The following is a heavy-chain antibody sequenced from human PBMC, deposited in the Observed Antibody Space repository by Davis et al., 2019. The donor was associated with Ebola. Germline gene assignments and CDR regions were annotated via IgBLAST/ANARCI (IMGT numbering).Heavy chain of an antibody. D-gene: IGHD6-13*01. CDR1: GFTFSSYA. V-gene: IGHV3-23*01. CDR3: ARGPTIASGIVYYFDY. J-gene: IGHJ4*02. Sequence: PGGSLRLSCAASGFTFSSYAMSWVRQAPGKGLEWVSAISGSGGSTYYADSVKGRFTISRDNSKNTLYLQMNSLRAEDTAVYYCARGPTIASGIVYYFDYWGQGTLVTVSS. CDR2: ISGSGGST.